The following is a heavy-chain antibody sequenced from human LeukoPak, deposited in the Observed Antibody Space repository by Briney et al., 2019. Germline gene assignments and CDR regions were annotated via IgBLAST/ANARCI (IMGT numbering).Heavy chain of an antibody. CDR2: IYYSGST. V-gene: IGHV4-31*03. J-gene: IGHJ5*02. CDR3: ARTLVRAGYSST. CDR1: GGSISSGGYY. D-gene: IGHD6-13*01. Sequence: PSQTLTLTYTVSGGSISSGGYYWSWIRQHPGKGLEWIGYIYYSGSTYYNPSLKSRVTISVDTSKNQFSLKLSSVTAADTAVYYCARTLVRAGYSSTWGQGTLVTVSS.